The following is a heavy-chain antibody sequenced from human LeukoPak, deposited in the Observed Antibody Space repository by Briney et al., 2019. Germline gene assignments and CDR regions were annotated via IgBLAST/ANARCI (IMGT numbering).Heavy chain of an antibody. Sequence: SETLSLTCTVSGGPISSYYWSWIRQPPGKGLEWIGYIYYSGSTNYNPSLKSRVTIPVDTSKNQFSLKLSSVTAADTAVYYCARVAAVGLGPFDYWGQGTLVTVSS. CDR3: ARVAAVGLGPFDY. CDR1: GGPISSYY. V-gene: IGHV4-59*01. J-gene: IGHJ4*02. CDR2: IYYSGST. D-gene: IGHD6-13*01.